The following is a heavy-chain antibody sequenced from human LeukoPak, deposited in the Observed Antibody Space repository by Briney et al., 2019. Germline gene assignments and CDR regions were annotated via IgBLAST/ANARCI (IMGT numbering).Heavy chain of an antibody. CDR2: IFGSGGSA. V-gene: IGHV3-23*01. J-gene: IGHJ5*02. D-gene: IGHD3-10*01. Sequence: GGSLRLSCAASGFTFNTYAMYWVRQAPGKGLEWVSGIFGSGGSAHYADSVKGRFTISRDNSKNTVYLQMNSLRAEDTAVYYCARDYYGSGSRLLNWFDPWGQGTLVTVSS. CDR1: GFTFNTYA. CDR3: ARDYYGSGSRLLNWFDP.